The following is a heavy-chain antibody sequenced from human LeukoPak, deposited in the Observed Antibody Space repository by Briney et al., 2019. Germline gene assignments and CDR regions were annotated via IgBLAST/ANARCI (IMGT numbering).Heavy chain of an antibody. D-gene: IGHD2-2*01. Sequence: ASVKVSCKASGYTFTSYDINWVRQATGQGLEWMGWMNPNSGNTGYAQKFQGRVTITRNTSISTAYMELSSLRSEDTAVYYCARGRLGYCSSTSCYSDYYMDVWGKGTTVTVSS. CDR1: GYTFTSYD. V-gene: IGHV1-8*03. CDR2: MNPNSGNT. J-gene: IGHJ6*03. CDR3: ARGRLGYCSSTSCYSDYYMDV.